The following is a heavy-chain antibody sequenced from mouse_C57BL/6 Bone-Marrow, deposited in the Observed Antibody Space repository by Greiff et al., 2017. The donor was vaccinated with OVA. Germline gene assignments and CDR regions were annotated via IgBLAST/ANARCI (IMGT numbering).Heavy chain of an antibody. CDR1: GFSFTSYA. Sequence: VQLQQSGPGLVAPSQSLSITCTVSGFSFTSYAISWVRQPPGKGLEWLGVIWTGGGTNYNSALKSRLSISKDNSKSQVFLKMNSLQTDDTARYYCARKGIYDGYYVPYYYAMDYWGQGTSVTVSS. J-gene: IGHJ4*01. D-gene: IGHD2-3*01. V-gene: IGHV2-9-1*01. CDR2: IWTGGGT. CDR3: ARKGIYDGYYVPYYYAMDY.